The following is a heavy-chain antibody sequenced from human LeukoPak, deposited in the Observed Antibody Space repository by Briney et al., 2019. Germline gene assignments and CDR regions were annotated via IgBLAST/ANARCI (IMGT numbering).Heavy chain of an antibody. D-gene: IGHD3-22*01. V-gene: IGHV5-51*01. J-gene: IGHJ3*02. Sequence: GESLKISCKGSGYSFSNYWTSWVRQMPGKGLEWMGSIYVGDSDTRYSPSFQGQVTISTDKSISTTYLQWRSLKASDTAMYYCARRYDTSGYYYGTAFDIWGQGTMVTVSS. CDR3: ARRYDTSGYYYGTAFDI. CDR1: GYSFSNYW. CDR2: IYVGDSDT.